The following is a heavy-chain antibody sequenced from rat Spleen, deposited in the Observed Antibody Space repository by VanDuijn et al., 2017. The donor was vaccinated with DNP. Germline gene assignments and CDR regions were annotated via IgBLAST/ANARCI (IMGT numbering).Heavy chain of an antibody. CDR2: INSAGST. V-gene: IGHV3-3*01. CDR1: GYSITSSYR. Sequence: EVQLQESGPGLVKPSQSLSLTCSVTGYSITSSYRWNWIRKFPGNKLEWLGYINSAGSTKYNPSLKSRFSITRDTSKNQFFLQLNSVTTEDTATYYCARWSRYFDYWGQGVMVTVSS. CDR3: ARWSRYFDY. J-gene: IGHJ2*01.